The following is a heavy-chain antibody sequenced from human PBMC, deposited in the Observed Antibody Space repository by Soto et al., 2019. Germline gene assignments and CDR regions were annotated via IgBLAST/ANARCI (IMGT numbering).Heavy chain of an antibody. CDR2: IYASGTT. CDR1: GASISNYY. CDR3: ARESRSELETVEY. Sequence: PSETLSLTCTVSGASISNYYWSWIRQPAGKGLECLGRIYASGTTTYNPFLRSRVTMSVDTSKNQFSLNLNSVTAADTAVYYCARESRSELETVEYWGQGTLVTVSS. D-gene: IGHD4-17*01. V-gene: IGHV4-4*07. J-gene: IGHJ4*02.